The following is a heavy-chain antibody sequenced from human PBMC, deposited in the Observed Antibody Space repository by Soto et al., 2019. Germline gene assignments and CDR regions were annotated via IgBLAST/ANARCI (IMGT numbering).Heavy chain of an antibody. Sequence: GESLKISCKGSGYSFTSYWIGWVRQMPGKGLEWMGIIYPGDSDTRYSPSFQGQVTISADKSISTAYLQWSSLKASDTAMYYCARRYCSGGSCYMGPNWFDPWGQGTLVTVSS. CDR2: IYPGDSDT. V-gene: IGHV5-51*01. CDR3: ARRYCSGGSCYMGPNWFDP. J-gene: IGHJ5*02. CDR1: GYSFTSYW. D-gene: IGHD2-15*01.